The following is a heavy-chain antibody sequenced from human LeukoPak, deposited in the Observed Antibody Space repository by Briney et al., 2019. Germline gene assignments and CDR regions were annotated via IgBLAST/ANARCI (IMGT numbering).Heavy chain of an antibody. Sequence: SVKVSCKASGGTFSSYAISWVRQAPGQGLEWMGGIIPIFGTAKYAQKFQGRVTITADESTSTAYMELSSLRSEDTAVYYCASTPTPDYYDSSGTFDYWGQGTLVTVSS. D-gene: IGHD3-22*01. CDR1: GGTFSSYA. V-gene: IGHV1-69*13. J-gene: IGHJ4*02. CDR2: IIPIFGTA. CDR3: ASTPTPDYYDSSGTFDY.